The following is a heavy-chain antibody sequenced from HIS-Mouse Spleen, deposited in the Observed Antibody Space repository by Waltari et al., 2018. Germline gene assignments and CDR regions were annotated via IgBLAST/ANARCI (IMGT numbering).Heavy chain of an antibody. Sequence: QVQLVESGGGVVQPGRSLRLSCAASGFTFSSYGMHWVRQAPGKGVEWVAGISYDGSNKYYADSVKGRFAISRDNSKNTLYLQMNSLRAEDTAVYYCAKVNSGSYYFDYWGQGTLVTVSS. J-gene: IGHJ4*02. V-gene: IGHV3-30*18. D-gene: IGHD1-26*01. CDR3: AKVNSGSYYFDY. CDR2: ISYDGSNK. CDR1: GFTFSSYG.